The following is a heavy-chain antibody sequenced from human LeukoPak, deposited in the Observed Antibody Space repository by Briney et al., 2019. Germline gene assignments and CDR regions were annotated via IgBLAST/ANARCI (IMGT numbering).Heavy chain of an antibody. V-gene: IGHV1-18*01. CDR2: ISAYNGNT. CDR1: GYTFTSYG. D-gene: IGHD6-13*01. J-gene: IGHJ4*02. Sequence: GASVKVADKAYGYTFTSYGSSEVRQAPGQGLEWMGWISAYNGNTNYAQKLQGRVTMTTDTSMSTDYMELRSLRSDDTAVYYGARELGIAAAGALYYWGQGTLVTVSS. CDR3: ARELGIAAAGALYY.